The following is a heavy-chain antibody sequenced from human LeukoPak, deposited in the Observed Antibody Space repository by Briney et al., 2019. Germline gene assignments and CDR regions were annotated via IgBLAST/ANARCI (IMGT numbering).Heavy chain of an antibody. CDR3: ARDYWWNYDY. D-gene: IGHD1-7*01. V-gene: IGHV3-23*01. Sequence: GGSLRLSCAASGFSFSTYSFSWVRQAPGKGLEWVSGISASGGDTFYADSVKGRFTISRDNSKNTIYLQMDSLRAEDTAIYYCARDYWWNYDYWGQGTLVTVSS. CDR1: GFSFSTYS. CDR2: ISASGGDT. J-gene: IGHJ4*02.